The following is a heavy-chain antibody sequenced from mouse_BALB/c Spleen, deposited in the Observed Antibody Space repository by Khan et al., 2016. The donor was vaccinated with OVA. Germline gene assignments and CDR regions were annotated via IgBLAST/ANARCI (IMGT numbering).Heavy chain of an antibody. CDR1: GYTFTEYT. J-gene: IGHJ4*01. Sequence: EVQLQQSGPELVKPGASVKISCKTSGYTFTEYTLHWVKQSHGKSLEWIGVINPKNGVTSYNQKFKGKATLTVDKSSSTAYMEFRSLTSEDSAVYCSARAAGRKWGQGTSVTVSS. CDR3: ARAAGRK. CDR2: INPKNGVT. D-gene: IGHD3-3*01. V-gene: IGHV1-18*01.